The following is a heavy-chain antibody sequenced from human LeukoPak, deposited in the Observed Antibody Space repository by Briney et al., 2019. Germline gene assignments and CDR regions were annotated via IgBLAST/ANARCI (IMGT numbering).Heavy chain of an antibody. J-gene: IGHJ4*02. V-gene: IGHV3-33*04. CDR2: FWRGDYNKT. CDR3: ARADYDFWSGYYLIPSYYFDY. D-gene: IGHD3-3*01. CDR1: GMSLTDYG. Sequence: GGSLRLSCVASGMSLTDYGIHWVRQAPGKGLEWVAIFWRGDYNKTFYRDAVEGRFAISRDIARKTVYLQMNSLRAEDTAVYYCARADYDFWSGYYLIPSYYFDYWGQGTLVTVSS.